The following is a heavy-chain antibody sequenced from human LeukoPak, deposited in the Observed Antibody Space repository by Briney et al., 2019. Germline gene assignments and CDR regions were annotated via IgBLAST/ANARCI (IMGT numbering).Heavy chain of an antibody. J-gene: IGHJ4*02. CDR1: GFTFSSYS. CDR3: AREAPEQVRIAYFDY. CDR2: ISSSSSYI. V-gene: IGHV3-21*01. Sequence: GGSLRLSCAASGFTFSSYSMNWVRQAPGKGLEWVSSISSSSSYIYYADSVKGRFTISRDNAKNSLYLQMNSLRAEDTAVYYCAREAPEQVRIAYFDYWGQGTLVTVSS. D-gene: IGHD3-10*01.